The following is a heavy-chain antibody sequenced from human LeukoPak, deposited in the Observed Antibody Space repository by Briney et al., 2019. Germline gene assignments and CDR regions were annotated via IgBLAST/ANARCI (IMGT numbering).Heavy chain of an antibody. CDR3: ARHRKSARNYLYYYMDV. D-gene: IGHD6-6*01. J-gene: IGHJ6*03. CDR1: GYAIICGGFS. Sequence: SQTLSLTCTVSGYAIICGGFSWNWIRQPPGKGLEWIGCIYDRGPAHYSPSLKSRVIISVDTSKNQFSLNLTSVTAADTALYYCARHRKSARNYLYYYMDVWGKGTTVTVSS. V-gene: IGHV4-30-2*03. CDR2: IYDRGPA.